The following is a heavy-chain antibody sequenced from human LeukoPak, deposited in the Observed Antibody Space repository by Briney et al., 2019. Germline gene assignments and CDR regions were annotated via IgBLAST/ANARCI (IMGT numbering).Heavy chain of an antibody. D-gene: IGHD3-3*01. CDR1: GYTFTSYG. J-gene: IGHJ4*02. Sequence: SVKVSCKASGYTFTSYGISWVRQAPGQGLEWMGGIIPIFGTANYAQKFQGRVTITADESTSTAYMELSSLRSEDTAVYYCARDHYDFWSGRPRMIDYWGQGTLVTVSS. CDR3: ARDHYDFWSGRPRMIDY. CDR2: IIPIFGTA. V-gene: IGHV1-69*13.